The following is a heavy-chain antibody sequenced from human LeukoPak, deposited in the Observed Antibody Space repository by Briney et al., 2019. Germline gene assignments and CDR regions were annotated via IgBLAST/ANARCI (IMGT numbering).Heavy chain of an antibody. J-gene: IGHJ4*02. CDR1: GFTFSSYA. CDR2: ISGSGGST. Sequence: GGSLRLSRAASGFTFSSYAMSWVRQAPGKGLEWVSAISGSGGSTYYADSVKGRFTISRDNSKNTLYLQMNSLRAEDTAVYYCADTGIAAAGNDYWGQGTLVTVSS. CDR3: ADTGIAAAGNDY. D-gene: IGHD6-13*01. V-gene: IGHV3-23*01.